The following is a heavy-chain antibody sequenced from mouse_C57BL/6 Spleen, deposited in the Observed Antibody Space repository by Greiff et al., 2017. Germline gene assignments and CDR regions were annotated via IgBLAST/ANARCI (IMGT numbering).Heavy chain of an antibody. Sequence: EVQLVESGGGLVQPGGSLKLSCAASGFTFSDYYMYWVRQTPEKRLEWVAYISNGGGSTYYPDTVKGRFTISRDNAKNTLYLQMSRLKSEDTAMYYCARRVLLRHYYAMDYWGQGTSVTVSS. CDR1: GFTFSDYY. V-gene: IGHV5-12*01. D-gene: IGHD1-1*01. CDR2: ISNGGGST. CDR3: ARRVLLRHYYAMDY. J-gene: IGHJ4*01.